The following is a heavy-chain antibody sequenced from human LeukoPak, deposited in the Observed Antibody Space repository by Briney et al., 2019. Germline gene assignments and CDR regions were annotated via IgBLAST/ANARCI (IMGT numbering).Heavy chain of an antibody. V-gene: IGHV3-48*03. Sequence: PGGSLRLSCAASGFTFSSYEMNWVRQAPGKGLEWVSYISSSGSTIYYADSVKGRFTISRDNAKNSLYLQMNSLRAEDTVVYYCARDSAGSGSYVGYFEYWGQGTLVTVSS. J-gene: IGHJ4*02. CDR3: ARDSAGSGSYVGYFEY. CDR2: ISSSGSTI. CDR1: GFTFSSYE. D-gene: IGHD3-10*01.